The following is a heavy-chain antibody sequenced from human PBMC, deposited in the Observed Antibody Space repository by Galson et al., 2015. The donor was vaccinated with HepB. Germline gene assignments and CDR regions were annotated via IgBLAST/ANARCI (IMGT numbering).Heavy chain of an antibody. D-gene: IGHD6-6*01. CDR2: FDPEDGET. Sequence: SVKVSCKVSGYTLTELSMHLVRQAPGKGLEWMGGFDPEDGETIYAQKFQGRVTMTEDTSTDTAYMELSSLRSEDTAVYYCASIAARRGDAFDIWGQGTMVTVSS. CDR1: GYTLTELS. CDR3: ASIAARRGDAFDI. V-gene: IGHV1-24*01. J-gene: IGHJ3*02.